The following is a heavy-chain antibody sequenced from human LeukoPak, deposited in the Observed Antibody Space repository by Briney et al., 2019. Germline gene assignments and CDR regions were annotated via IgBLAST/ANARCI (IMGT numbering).Heavy chain of an antibody. CDR1: GFTFSNYN. D-gene: IGHD6-13*01. CDR2: ISAGSSAI. V-gene: IGHV3-48*01. Sequence: AGGSLRPSCAASGFTFSNYNMNWVRHAPGRGLEWVSYISAGSSAIYYGDSVKGRFTISRDNSKNTLYLQMNSLRAEDTAVYYCARDRRAYSSSWYYFDYWGQGTLVTVSS. J-gene: IGHJ4*02. CDR3: ARDRRAYSSSWYYFDY.